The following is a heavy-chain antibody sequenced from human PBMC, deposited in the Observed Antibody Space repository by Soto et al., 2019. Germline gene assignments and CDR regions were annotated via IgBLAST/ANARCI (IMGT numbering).Heavy chain of an antibody. J-gene: IGHJ4*02. V-gene: IGHV4-30-2*01. CDR2: IYHSGST. Sequence: QLQLQESGSGLVEPSQTLALTCGVSGGSISSGGYSWSWIRQPPGKGLEWIGYIYHSGSTYYNPSLKSRVTISVDRSKNQFSLKLSSVSAADTAVYYCAAGGGLPRYYWGQGTLVTVSS. CDR3: AAGGGLPRYY. CDR1: GGSISSGGYS. D-gene: IGHD5-12*01.